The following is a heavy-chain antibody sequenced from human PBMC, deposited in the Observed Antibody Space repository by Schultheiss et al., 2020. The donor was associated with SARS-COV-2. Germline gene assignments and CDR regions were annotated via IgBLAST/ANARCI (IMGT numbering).Heavy chain of an antibody. CDR3: ASPYCSSTSCYTGFDY. CDR1: GFTFSAYG. D-gene: IGHD2-2*01. J-gene: IGHJ4*02. Sequence: GGSLRLSCAASGFTFSAYGMHWVRRAPGKGLEWVGRIKSKTDGGTTDYADPVKGRFTISRDNSKNTLYLQMNSLKASDTAMYYCASPYCSSTSCYTGFDYWGQGTLVTVSS. V-gene: IGHV3-15*07. CDR2: IKSKTDGGTT.